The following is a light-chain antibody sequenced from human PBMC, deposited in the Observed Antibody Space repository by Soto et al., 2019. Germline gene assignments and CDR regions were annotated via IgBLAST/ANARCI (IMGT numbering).Light chain of an antibody. CDR1: QSVSSY. J-gene: IGKJ2*01. Sequence: EIVLTQSPATLSLSPGERATLSCRASQSVSSYLAWYQQKPGQAPRLLIYDASKRAPGIPARFSGSGSGTDFTLTISSLEPEDFAVYYCQQRSNWPPYTFGQGTKLEIK. CDR2: DAS. V-gene: IGKV3-11*01. CDR3: QQRSNWPPYT.